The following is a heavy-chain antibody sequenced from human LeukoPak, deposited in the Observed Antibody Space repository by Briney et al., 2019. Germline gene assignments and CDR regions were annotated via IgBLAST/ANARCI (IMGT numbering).Heavy chain of an antibody. CDR3: ASSSAVAFDI. V-gene: IGHV3-48*04. CDR2: ISSSSSTI. CDR1: GFTFRSYS. Sequence: TGGSLRLSCTASGFTFRSYSMNWVRQAPGKGLEWVSYISSSSSTIYYADSVKGRFTISRDNAKNSLYLQMNSLRAEDTAVYYCASSSAVAFDIWGQGTMVTVSS. J-gene: IGHJ3*02. D-gene: IGHD6-25*01.